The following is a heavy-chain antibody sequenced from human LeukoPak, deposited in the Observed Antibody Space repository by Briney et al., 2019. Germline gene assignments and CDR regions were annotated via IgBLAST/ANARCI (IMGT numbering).Heavy chain of an antibody. CDR2: INHSGST. CDR1: GFTFGDYA. CDR3: ARAYYDYVWGSYRS. J-gene: IGHJ5*02. Sequence: GSLRLSCTVSGFTFGDYAINWVRQAPGKGLEWIGEINHSGSTNYNPSLKSRVTISVDTSKNQFSLKLSSVTAADTAVYYCARAYYDYVWGSYRSWGRGTLVTVSS. D-gene: IGHD3-16*02. V-gene: IGHV4-34*01.